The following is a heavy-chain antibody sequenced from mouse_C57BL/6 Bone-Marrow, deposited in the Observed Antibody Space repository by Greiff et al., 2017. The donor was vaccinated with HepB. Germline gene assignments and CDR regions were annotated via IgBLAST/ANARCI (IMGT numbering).Heavy chain of an antibody. V-gene: IGHV2-2*01. CDR2: IWSGGST. CDR1: GFSLTSYG. D-gene: IGHD1-1*01. J-gene: IGHJ1*03. Sequence: QVQLKESGPGLVQPSQSLSITCTVSGFSLTSYGVHWVRQSPGKGLEWLGVIWSGGSTDYNAAFISRLSISKDNSKSQVFFKMNSLQADDTAIYYCATYYYGENWYFDVWGTGTTVTVSS. CDR3: ATYYYGENWYFDV.